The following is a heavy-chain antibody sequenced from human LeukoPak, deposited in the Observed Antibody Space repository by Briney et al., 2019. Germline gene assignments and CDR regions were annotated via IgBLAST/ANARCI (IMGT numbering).Heavy chain of an antibody. Sequence: SETLSLTCTVSGGSISSYYWSWIRHPAGKGLEWIGRIYTSGSTNYNPSLKSRVTMSVDKSKNPFSLKLSTVSADDTAVYYCARERGTPAALQTFFDYWGQETLVTVSS. J-gene: IGHJ4*02. CDR1: GGSISSYY. CDR2: IYTSGST. CDR3: ARERGTPAALQTFFDY. D-gene: IGHD2-2*02. V-gene: IGHV4-4*07.